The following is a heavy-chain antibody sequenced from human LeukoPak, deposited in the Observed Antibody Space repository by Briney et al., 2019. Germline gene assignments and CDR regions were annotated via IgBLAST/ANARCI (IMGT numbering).Heavy chain of an antibody. V-gene: IGHV3-21*01. CDR1: GFTFSSYS. J-gene: IGHJ4*02. CDR3: ARAVDTAMSPKGDY. D-gene: IGHD5-18*01. CDR2: ISSSSSNI. Sequence: GGSLRLSCAASGFTFSSYSMNWVGQAPGKGLEWVSSISSSSSNIYYADSVKGRFTISRDNAKNSLYLQMNSLRAEDTAVYYCARAVDTAMSPKGDYWGQGTLVTVSS.